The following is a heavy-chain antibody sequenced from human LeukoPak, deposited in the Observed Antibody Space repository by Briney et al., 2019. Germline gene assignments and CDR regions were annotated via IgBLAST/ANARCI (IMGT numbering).Heavy chain of an antibody. D-gene: IGHD4-17*01. CDR3: ARDSPYGDYPFDY. Sequence: GGSLRLSCAASGFTFSDYYMICIRQAPGKGLWWGSYISKSGGDTNYTDSAKGRFTISRDNAKNSLYLPMNSLRGEDTAVYYCARDSPYGDYPFDYWGQGTLVTVSS. CDR1: GFTFSDYY. CDR2: ISKSGGDT. V-gene: IGHV3-11*06. J-gene: IGHJ4*02.